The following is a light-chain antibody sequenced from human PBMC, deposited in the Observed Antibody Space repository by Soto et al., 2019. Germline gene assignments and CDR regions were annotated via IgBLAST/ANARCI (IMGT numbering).Light chain of an antibody. Sequence: IQLTQSPSSLSASVGDRDSITCRASQDIKTYLAWYQQKRGEAPKLLISGTFTLQSGVPSRFNGSGSGTDFTLTISRLQPEDFATYYCQHLNNYPPFTFGPGTKVD. CDR2: GTF. CDR3: QHLNNYPPFT. V-gene: IGKV1-9*01. J-gene: IGKJ3*01. CDR1: QDIKTY.